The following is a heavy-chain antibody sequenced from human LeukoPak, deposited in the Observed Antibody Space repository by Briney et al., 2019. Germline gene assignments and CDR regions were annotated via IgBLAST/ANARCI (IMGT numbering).Heavy chain of an antibody. CDR3: AETLRESSGREYFDL. D-gene: IGHD6-19*01. CDR2: VSGSCGST. CDR1: AFTFSSYA. V-gene: IGHV3-23*01. J-gene: IGHJ2*01. Sequence: QPGGSLRLSCAASAFTFSSYAMSWVRQAPGKGLEWVSAVSGSCGSTYYADSVKGRFTISRDNSKNTLYLQMNSLRAEDTAVYYCAETLRESSGREYFDLWGRGTLVTVSS.